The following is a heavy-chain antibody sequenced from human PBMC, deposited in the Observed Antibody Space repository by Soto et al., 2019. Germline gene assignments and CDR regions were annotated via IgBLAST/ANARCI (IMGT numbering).Heavy chain of an antibody. D-gene: IGHD3-16*01. V-gene: IGHV1-18*01. J-gene: IGHJ4*02. CDR3: TRQGGDY. CDR1: GYTFTSYD. CDR2: ISGDNADT. Sequence: ASVTVSFKASGYTFTSYDINWVRQAPGQGLEWMGWISGDNADTKYAEKFQDRITVTTDTFTTTVYMELRSRRSDDTAVYYCTRQGGDYWGQGSPVTVSA.